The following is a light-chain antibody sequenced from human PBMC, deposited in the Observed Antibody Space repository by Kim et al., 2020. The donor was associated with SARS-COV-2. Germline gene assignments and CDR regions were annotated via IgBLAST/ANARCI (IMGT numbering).Light chain of an antibody. Sequence: GHTVRMPCRGHSHTSYYASWYQQKPGQAPVLVIYGKNIRPSGIPGRFSGSSSGNTASLTITGARAEDEADYYCNSRDSSGNHWVFGGGTQLTVL. V-gene: IGLV3-19*01. J-gene: IGLJ3*02. CDR2: GKN. CDR3: NSRDSSGNHWV. CDR1: SHTSYY.